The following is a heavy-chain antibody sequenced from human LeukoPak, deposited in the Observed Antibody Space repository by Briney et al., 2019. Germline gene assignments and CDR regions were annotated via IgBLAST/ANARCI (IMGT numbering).Heavy chain of an antibody. V-gene: IGHV3-23*01. Sequence: GGSLRLSCAASGFTFTTYAMSWVRQAPGKGLEWFSGVTGSGGSTYYADSVKGRFTISRDNSKNTVSLQMNSLRAEDTAVYYCAKGPNFWLTPIAFPIWGQGTMVTVSS. CDR2: VTGSGGST. D-gene: IGHD3-3*01. CDR3: AKGPNFWLTPIAFPI. CDR1: GFTFTTYA. J-gene: IGHJ3*02.